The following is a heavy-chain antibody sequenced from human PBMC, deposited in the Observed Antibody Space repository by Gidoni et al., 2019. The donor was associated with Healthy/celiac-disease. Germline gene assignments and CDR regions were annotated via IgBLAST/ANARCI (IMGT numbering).Heavy chain of an antibody. J-gene: IGHJ4*02. CDR2: ISSSSSYI. CDR3: ARVWVDTSSDY. CDR1: GFTFSSYS. D-gene: IGHD2-2*01. Sequence: EVQLVESGGGLVKPVGSLRLACAASGFTFSSYSMNWVRQAPGKGLEWVSSISSSSSYIYYADSVKGRFTISRDNAKNSLYLQMNSLRAEDTAVYYCARVWVDTSSDYWGQGTLVTVSA. V-gene: IGHV3-21*01.